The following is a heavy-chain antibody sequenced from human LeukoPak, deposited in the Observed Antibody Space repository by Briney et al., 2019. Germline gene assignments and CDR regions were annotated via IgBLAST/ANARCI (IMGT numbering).Heavy chain of an antibody. CDR1: GYSFTSYW. V-gene: IGHV5-51*01. CDR3: ARRGWASGYFEY. J-gene: IGHJ4*02. D-gene: IGHD1-26*01. CDR2: IYPGDSDT. Sequence: GESLKISCRDSGYSFTSYWIGWVRHMPGKGLEWMGIIYPGDSDTRYAPSFQGQVTISADKSISTAYLQWSSLKASDTAMYYCARRGWASGYFEYWGQGTLVTVSS.